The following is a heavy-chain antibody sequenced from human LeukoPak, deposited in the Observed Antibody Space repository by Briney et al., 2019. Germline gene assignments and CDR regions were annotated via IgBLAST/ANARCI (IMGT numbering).Heavy chain of an antibody. J-gene: IGHJ4*02. CDR3: ARLQGTYTTYDY. V-gene: IGHV3-7*01. CDR1: GFTFKSFW. D-gene: IGHD3-10*01. CDR2: INPDATVK. Sequence: GGSLRLSCATSGFTFKSFWMGWVRQAPGKGLEWVASINPDATVKYYVDSVKGRFTISRDNGADSVYLEMSSLRAEDTAVYFCARLQGTYTTYDYWGQGTLVTVSS.